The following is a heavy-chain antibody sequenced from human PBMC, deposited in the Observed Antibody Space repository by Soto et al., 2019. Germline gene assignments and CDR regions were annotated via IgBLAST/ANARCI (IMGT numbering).Heavy chain of an antibody. V-gene: IGHV1-69*12. CDR3: ALTIFGVASYNWFDP. CDR2: IIPIFGTA. CDR1: GGTFSSYA. J-gene: IGHJ5*02. Sequence: QVQLVQSGAEVKKPGSSVKVSCKTSGGTFSSYAISWVRQAPGQGLEWMGGIIPIFGTAKYAQKFQGRVTITADESTTTAYMELSSLRSEDTAVYYCALTIFGVASYNWFDPWGQGSLVTVSS. D-gene: IGHD3-3*01.